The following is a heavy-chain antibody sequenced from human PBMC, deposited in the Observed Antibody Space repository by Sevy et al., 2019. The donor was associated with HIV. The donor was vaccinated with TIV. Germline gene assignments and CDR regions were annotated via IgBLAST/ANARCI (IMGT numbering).Heavy chain of an antibody. J-gene: IGHJ6*02. D-gene: IGHD3-3*01. Sequence: GGSLRLSCEVSGFTFSKYWMHWVRQAPGKGLVWVSRINADGNSPRYADSVQGRFTISRDNAKNTLFLQMNSLRAEDTGIYYCSREGVDFWSGPVDYYYGLDVWGQGTTVTVSS. CDR2: INADGNSP. CDR3: SREGVDFWSGPVDYYYGLDV. CDR1: GFTFSKYW. V-gene: IGHV3-74*01.